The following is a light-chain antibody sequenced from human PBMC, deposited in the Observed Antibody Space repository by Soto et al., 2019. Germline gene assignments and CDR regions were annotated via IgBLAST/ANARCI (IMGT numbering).Light chain of an antibody. CDR3: QQISRYPLT. CDR2: SSS. V-gene: IGKV1-9*01. J-gene: IGKJ4*01. Sequence: DIQLTQSPSVLSASVGDTVTITCRASQALSNYLAWYQQKPGKAPDLLIYSSSTLQSGVPSRFSGSGSETEFSLTIRALQPEDFATYYCQQISRYPLTVGGGTKVDSK. CDR1: QALSNY.